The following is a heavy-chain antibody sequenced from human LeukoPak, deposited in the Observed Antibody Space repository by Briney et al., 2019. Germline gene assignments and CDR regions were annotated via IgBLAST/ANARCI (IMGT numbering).Heavy chain of an antibody. CDR2: IYTSGST. Sequence: ASETLSLTCTVSGGSISSGNYYWSWIRQPAGKGLEWIGHIYTSGSTNYNPSLKSRVTISVDTSKNQFSLNLSSVTAADTAVYYCARLTMIAVVGDYFDYWGQGTLVTVSS. J-gene: IGHJ4*02. CDR3: ARLTMIAVVGDYFDY. CDR1: GGSISSGNYY. D-gene: IGHD3-22*01. V-gene: IGHV4-61*09.